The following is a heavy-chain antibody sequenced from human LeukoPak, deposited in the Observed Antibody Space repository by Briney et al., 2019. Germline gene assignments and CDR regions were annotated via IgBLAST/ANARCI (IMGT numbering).Heavy chain of an antibody. D-gene: IGHD5-12*01. Sequence: SETLFLTCTVSGGSISSYYWSWIRQPPGKGLQWIGFIYSSGSTNYNPSLKSRVTISLDTSKNQFSLRVSSVTSADTAVYYCARGNSGYDYAFDIWGQGTMVTVSS. CDR1: GGSISSYY. J-gene: IGHJ3*02. V-gene: IGHV4-59*01. CDR3: ARGNSGYDYAFDI. CDR2: IYSSGST.